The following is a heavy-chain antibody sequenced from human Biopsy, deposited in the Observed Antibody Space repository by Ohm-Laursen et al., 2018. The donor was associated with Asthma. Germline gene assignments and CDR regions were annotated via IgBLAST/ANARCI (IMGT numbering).Heavy chain of an antibody. J-gene: IGHJ6*02. CDR3: ARPGPNRDILYYYYHMDV. CDR2: ISPIFGSS. Sequence: GASVKVSCNASGGMFGNYAISWVRQAPGLGLEWMGGISPIFGSSNYAQRFQGRVTITADIFTRTVYMELSGLRFDDTAIYYCARPGPNRDILYYYYHMDVWGQGTTVIVSS. D-gene: IGHD3-3*02. V-gene: IGHV1-69*06. CDR1: GGMFGNYA.